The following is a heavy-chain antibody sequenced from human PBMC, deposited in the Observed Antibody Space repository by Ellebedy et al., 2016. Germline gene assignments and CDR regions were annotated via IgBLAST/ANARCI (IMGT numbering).Heavy chain of an antibody. Sequence: SETLSLXXTVSGGSISSTNYYWGWIRQPPGKGLEWIVSIYYSGSTYYNPSLKSRVTISVDTSKNQFSLKLSSVTAADTAVYYCTRQWLWGGFDYWGQGTLLTVSS. D-gene: IGHD3-16*01. J-gene: IGHJ4*02. CDR3: TRQWLWGGFDY. CDR1: GGSISSTNYY. V-gene: IGHV4-39*01. CDR2: IYYSGST.